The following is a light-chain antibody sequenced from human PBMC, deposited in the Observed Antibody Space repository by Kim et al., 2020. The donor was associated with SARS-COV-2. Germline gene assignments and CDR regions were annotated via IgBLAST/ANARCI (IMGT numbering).Light chain of an antibody. Sequence: GQAVTISCTGTTRDVGGYNYVSGYQQPPGKAPKLIIYEVSKRPSGVPDRFSGSKSGNTASLTVSGLQAEDEADYYCSSYAGSNNLVFGGGTQLTVL. J-gene: IGLJ2*01. CDR2: EVS. CDR1: TRDVGGYNY. CDR3: SSYAGSNNLV. V-gene: IGLV2-8*01.